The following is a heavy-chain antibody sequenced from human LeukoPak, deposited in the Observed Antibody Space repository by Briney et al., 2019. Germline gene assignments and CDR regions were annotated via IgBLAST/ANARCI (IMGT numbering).Heavy chain of an antibody. CDR2: ISGSGGST. Sequence: GGSLRLSCAASGFTFSSYAMSWVRQAPGKGLEWVSAISGSGGSTYYADSVKGRFTISRDNSKNTLYLQMNSLRAEDTAVYYCAKLTQLIVVVTAAYYFDSWGQGTLVTVSS. CDR1: GFTFSSYA. D-gene: IGHD2-21*02. J-gene: IGHJ4*02. V-gene: IGHV3-23*01. CDR3: AKLTQLIVVVTAAYYFDS.